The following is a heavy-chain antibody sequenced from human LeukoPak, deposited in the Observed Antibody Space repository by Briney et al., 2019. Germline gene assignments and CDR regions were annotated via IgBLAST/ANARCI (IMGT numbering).Heavy chain of an antibody. J-gene: IGHJ4*02. CDR1: GFTFSRYW. Sequence: GGSLRLSCAASGFTFSRYWMSWVRQAPGKGLEWVACIKEDGSEKYYVDSVKGRFTMSRDNAKNSLYLQMNSLRAEDTAVYYCAGTYYDFWSAQDDYWGQGTLVTVSS. CDR3: AGTYYDFWSAQDDY. V-gene: IGHV3-7*01. D-gene: IGHD3-3*01. CDR2: IKEDGSEK.